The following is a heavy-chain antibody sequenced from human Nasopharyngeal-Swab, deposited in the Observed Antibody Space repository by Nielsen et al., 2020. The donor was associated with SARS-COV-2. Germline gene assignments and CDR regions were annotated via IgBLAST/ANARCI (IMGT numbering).Heavy chain of an antibody. CDR2: IKQGGSEK. J-gene: IGHJ4*02. V-gene: IGHV3-7*01. CDR3: ARDPPTYYYDSSGYYSEFYFDY. CDR1: GFTFSSYW. D-gene: IGHD3-22*01. Sequence: GESLKISCAASGFTFSSYWMSWVRRAPGKGLEWVANIKQGGSEKYYVDSVKGRFTISRDNAKNSLYLQMNSLRAEDTAVYYCARDPPTYYYDSSGYYSEFYFDYWGQGTLVTVSS.